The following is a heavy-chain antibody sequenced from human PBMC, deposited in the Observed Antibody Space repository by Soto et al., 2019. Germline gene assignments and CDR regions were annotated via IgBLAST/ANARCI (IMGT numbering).Heavy chain of an antibody. V-gene: IGHV4-59*08. CDR2: VYYTGGT. Sequence: QVHVQQSGPGLVKPSETLSLSCTVSSGPSSSHNWGWIRQPPGRGLEWIGYVYYTGGTSYNPSLKSRVTLSAATSTNHASLTRSSVTAADAAVYYCVRQGIASLQGLGDVWGQGTTVSVSS. CDR1: SGPSSSHN. J-gene: IGHJ6*02. D-gene: IGHD4-4*01. CDR3: VRQGIASLQGLGDV.